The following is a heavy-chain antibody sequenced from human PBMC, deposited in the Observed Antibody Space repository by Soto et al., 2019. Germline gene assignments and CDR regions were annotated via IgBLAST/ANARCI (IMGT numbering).Heavy chain of an antibody. CDR3: ARGRVVPAIWNDEPFDY. Sequence: ASVKVSCKASGYTFTSYGISWVRRAPGQGLEWMGWISAYNGNTNYAQKLQGRVTMTTDTSTSTAYMELRSLRSDDTAVYYCARGRVVPAIWNDEPFDYWGQGTLVTVSS. CDR1: GYTFTSYG. V-gene: IGHV1-18*01. J-gene: IGHJ4*02. D-gene: IGHD2-2*01. CDR2: ISAYNGNT.